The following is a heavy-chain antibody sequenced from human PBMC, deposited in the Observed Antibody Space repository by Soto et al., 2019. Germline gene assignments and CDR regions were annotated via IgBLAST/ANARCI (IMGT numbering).Heavy chain of an antibody. D-gene: IGHD6-19*01. J-gene: IGHJ4*02. CDR2: IYHSGST. V-gene: IGHV4-30-2*01. CDR3: ARGYSSGWHQFDY. CDR1: GGSISSGGYS. Sequence: PSETLSLTCAVSGGSISSGGYSWSWIRQPPGKGLEWIGYIYHSGSTYYNPSLKSRVTISVDRSKNQFSLKLSSVTAADTAVYYCARGYSSGWHQFDYWGQGTLVTVSS.